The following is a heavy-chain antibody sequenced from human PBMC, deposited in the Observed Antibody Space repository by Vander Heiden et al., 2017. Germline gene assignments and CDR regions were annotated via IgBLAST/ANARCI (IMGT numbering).Heavy chain of an antibody. CDR3: AKQHSFCGGDCYSGCCDY. J-gene: IGHJ4*01. CDR2: ISGSGGTT. D-gene: IGHD2-21*02. Sequence: EVQLLESGGGLVQPGGSLRLSCAASGFTFSSYAVRWVPQAPGRVLEVVSVISGSGGTTYYADSVKGRFTISRDNSKNTLFLQMNYLRAEDTAVYYCAKQHSFCGGDCYSGCCDYWGHGTL. CDR1: GFTFSSYA. V-gene: IGHV3-23*01.